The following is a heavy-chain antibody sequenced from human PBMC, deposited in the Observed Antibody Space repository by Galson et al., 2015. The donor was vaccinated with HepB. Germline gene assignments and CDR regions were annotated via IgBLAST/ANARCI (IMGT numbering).Heavy chain of an antibody. CDR3: ARHVDDYGLAV. Sequence: SETLSLTCTVSGGSMISNAYQWAWIRQPPGKGLECIGSIYNRGTTFYSTSLKSRVTISVDTSKSHFSLKLSSVTAADTAVYYCARHVDDYGLAVWGPGTTVTVSS. CDR2: IYNRGTT. CDR1: GGSMISNAYQ. J-gene: IGHJ6*02. V-gene: IGHV4-39*01.